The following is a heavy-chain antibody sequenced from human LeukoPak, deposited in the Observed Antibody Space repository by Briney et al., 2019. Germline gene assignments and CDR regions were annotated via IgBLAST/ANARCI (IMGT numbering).Heavy chain of an antibody. D-gene: IGHD3-9*01. CDR1: GYTFTGYY. Sequence: ASVKVSCKASGYTFTGYYMHWVRQAPGQGLESMGRINPNSGGTNYAQKFQGRVTMTRDTSISTAYMELSRLRSDDTAVYYCARAFSEYDILTGYYSNHFDYWGQGTLVTVSS. V-gene: IGHV1-2*06. CDR2: INPNSGGT. J-gene: IGHJ4*02. CDR3: ARAFSEYDILTGYYSNHFDY.